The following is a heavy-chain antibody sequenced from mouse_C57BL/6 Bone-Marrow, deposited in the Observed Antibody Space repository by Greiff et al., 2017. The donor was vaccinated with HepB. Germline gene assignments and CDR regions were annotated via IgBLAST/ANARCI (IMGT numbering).Heavy chain of an antibody. J-gene: IGHJ2*01. Sequence: QVQLQQPGAEIVKPGASVKLSCKASGYTFTSYWMHWVKQRPGRGLEWIGRIDPNSGGTKYNEKFKSKATLTVDKPSSTAYMQLSSLTSEDSAVYYCARFTTVVATMYYFDYWGQGTTLTVSS. D-gene: IGHD1-1*01. CDR1: GYTFTSYW. V-gene: IGHV1-72*01. CDR2: IDPNSGGT. CDR3: ARFTTVVATMYYFDY.